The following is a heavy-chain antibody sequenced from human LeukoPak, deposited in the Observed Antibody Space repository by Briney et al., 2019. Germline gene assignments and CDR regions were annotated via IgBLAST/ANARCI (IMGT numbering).Heavy chain of an antibody. J-gene: IGHJ6*03. D-gene: IGHD6-13*01. CDR2: IYPGDYDT. CDR1: GYSFTSYW. CDR3: ARRGGRIAEHPNGMDV. V-gene: IGHV5-51*03. Sequence: GESLKISCKGSGYSFTSYWIGWVRQMPGKGLEWMGIIYPGDYDTRYSPSFPGQVTISADKSITNAYLQWRSLKATDTAMYYCARRGGRIAEHPNGMDVWGKGTTVTVSS.